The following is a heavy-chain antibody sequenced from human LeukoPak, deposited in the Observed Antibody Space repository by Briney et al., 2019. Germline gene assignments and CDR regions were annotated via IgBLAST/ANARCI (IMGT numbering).Heavy chain of an antibody. J-gene: IGHJ4*02. CDR1: GFTFSSYS. V-gene: IGHV3-21*01. CDR2: IRSSSSYI. Sequence: GGSLRLSCAASGFTFSSYSVNWVRQAPGKGLEWVSSIRSSSSYIYYADSVKGRFTISRDNAKNSLYLQMNSLRAEDTAVYYCARLYYDSSGSFAYWGQGTLVTVSS. CDR3: ARLYYDSSGSFAY. D-gene: IGHD3-22*01.